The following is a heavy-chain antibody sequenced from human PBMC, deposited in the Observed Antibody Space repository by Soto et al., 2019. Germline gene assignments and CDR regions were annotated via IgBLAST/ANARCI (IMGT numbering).Heavy chain of an antibody. Sequence: VQLVESGGGVVQPGRSLRLSCVASGFLFDTYGMHWVRQTPGKGLEWVAIISYDGSHKEYADSVKGRFAISRDNSENNLYLQIKNLGVENRPLYYGAPPASSDHWGQGTKFTVPS. CDR3: APPASSDH. CDR2: ISYDGSHK. D-gene: IGHD2-2*01. V-gene: IGHV3-30*03. CDR1: GFLFDTYG. J-gene: IGHJ4*02.